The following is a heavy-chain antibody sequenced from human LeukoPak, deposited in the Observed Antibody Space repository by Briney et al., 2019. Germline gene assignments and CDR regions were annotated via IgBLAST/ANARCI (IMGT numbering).Heavy chain of an antibody. CDR1: GFTYSTYS. Sequence: GGSLRLSCAASGFTYSTYSMTWVRQAPGKGLEWVSSISTSSNYIYYADSVRGRFTISRDNAKNSLYLQMNSLSAEDTAVYYCARAKTYYYDSPTIWGQGTLVTVSS. V-gene: IGHV3-21*01. D-gene: IGHD3-22*01. CDR3: ARAKTYYYDSPTI. CDR2: ISTSSNYI. J-gene: IGHJ3*02.